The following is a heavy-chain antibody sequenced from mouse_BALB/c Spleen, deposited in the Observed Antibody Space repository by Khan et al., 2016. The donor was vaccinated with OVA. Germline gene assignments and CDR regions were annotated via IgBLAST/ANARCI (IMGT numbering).Heavy chain of an antibody. Sequence: EVKLLESRPGLVKPSQSLSLTCTFTAYSITSEFAWNWIRQFPGNKLEWMGYISYIGNTRYNPSLKSLISITRDTSKNQFFLQLNSVTTEDTATYYCARKDYYDYDPFPYWGQGTLVTVSA. CDR3: ARKDYYDYDPFPY. D-gene: IGHD2-4*01. J-gene: IGHJ3*01. CDR1: AYSITSEFA. V-gene: IGHV3-2*02. CDR2: ISYIGNT.